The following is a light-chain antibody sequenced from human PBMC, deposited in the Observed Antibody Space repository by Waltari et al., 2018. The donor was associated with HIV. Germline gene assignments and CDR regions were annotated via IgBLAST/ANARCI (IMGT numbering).Light chain of an antibody. Sequence: QSVLTQPPSVSAAPRQKVTTSCSGNSSPMGNNKFSWYQQLPGAAPQPLIYDNYTRPSGIPDRFSGSKSGTSATLHITGLQTGDEADFYCGTWDSTLSAYVFGTGTKVTVL. J-gene: IGLJ1*01. CDR2: DNY. V-gene: IGLV1-51*01. CDR1: SSPMGNNK. CDR3: GTWDSTLSAYV.